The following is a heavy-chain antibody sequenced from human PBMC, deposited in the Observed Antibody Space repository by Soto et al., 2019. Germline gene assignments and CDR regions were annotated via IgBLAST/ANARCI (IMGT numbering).Heavy chain of an antibody. CDR1: GFSLSTSGVG. D-gene: IGHD3-3*01. V-gene: IGHV2-5*01. CDR3: ANSGYDFWSGYYFDY. J-gene: IGHJ4*02. Sequence: QITLKESGPTLVKPTQTLTLTCTFSGFSLSTSGVGVGWIRQPPGKALERLALIYWNDDKRYSPSLKSRLTITKDTSKNQVVLTMTNMDPVDTATYYCANSGYDFWSGYYFDYWGQGTMVTVSS. CDR2: IYWNDDK.